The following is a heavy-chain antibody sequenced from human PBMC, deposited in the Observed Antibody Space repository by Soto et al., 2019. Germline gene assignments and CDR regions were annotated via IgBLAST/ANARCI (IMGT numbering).Heavy chain of an antibody. CDR1: GYTFTSYD. CDR3: ARAGRMYYYYGMDV. Sequence: ASVKVSCKASGYTFTSYDINWARQATGQGLEWVGWMNPNSGNTGYAQKFQGRVTMTRNTSISTAYMELSSLRSEDTAVYYCARAGRMYYYYGMDVWGQGTTVTVSS. CDR2: MNPNSGNT. V-gene: IGHV1-8*01. J-gene: IGHJ6*02.